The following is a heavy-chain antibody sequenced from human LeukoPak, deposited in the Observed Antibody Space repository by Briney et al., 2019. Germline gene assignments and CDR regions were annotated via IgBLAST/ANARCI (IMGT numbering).Heavy chain of an antibody. CDR2: INSDGSEG. CDR3: ARYYDFWSGYSDY. V-gene: IGHV3-7*01. Sequence: GGSLRLSCAVSGFTFSGFWMSWSRQAPGKGLEWVASINSDGSEGYYADVVKGRFTISRDNSKNTLYLQMNSLRAEDTAVYYCARYYDFWSGYSDYWGQGTLVTVSS. D-gene: IGHD3-3*01. CDR1: GFTFSGFW. J-gene: IGHJ4*02.